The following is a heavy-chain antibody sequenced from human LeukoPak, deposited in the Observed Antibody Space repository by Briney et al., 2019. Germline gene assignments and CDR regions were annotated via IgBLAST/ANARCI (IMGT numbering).Heavy chain of an antibody. CDR1: GFTFSNYW. V-gene: IGHV3-74*01. Sequence: GGSLRLSCAAPGFTFSNYWVHWVRQAPGKGLVWVSRINRDGSTTNYADSVKGRFTVSRDNAKNSLYLQMNSLRAEDTALYYCARAAQYYDFWSGSDYWGQGTLVTVSS. CDR2: INRDGSTT. D-gene: IGHD3-3*01. CDR3: ARAAQYYDFWSGSDY. J-gene: IGHJ4*02.